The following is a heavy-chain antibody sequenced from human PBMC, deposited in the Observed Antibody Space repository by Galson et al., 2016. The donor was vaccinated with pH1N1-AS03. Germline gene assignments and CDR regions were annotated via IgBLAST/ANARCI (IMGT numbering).Heavy chain of an antibody. J-gene: IGHJ4*02. CDR1: GFTFSTYG. D-gene: IGHD4-17*01. V-gene: IGHV3-30*02. Sequence: SLRLSCAASGFTFSTYGMHWVRQAPGKGLAWVAFIKYDGNNKNYGDSVKGRFTISRDNSKNTLYLQMNSLRDEDTAVYYCSKARHPTLTAVYFDYWGQGTLVTVSS. CDR2: IKYDGNNK. CDR3: SKARHPTLTAVYFDY.